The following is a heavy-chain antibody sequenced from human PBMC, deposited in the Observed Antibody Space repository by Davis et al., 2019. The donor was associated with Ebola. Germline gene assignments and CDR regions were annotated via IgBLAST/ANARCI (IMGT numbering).Heavy chain of an antibody. Sequence: GESLKISCAASGFTFSGSAMHWVRQASGKGLEWVGRIRSKANSYATAYAASVKGRFTISRDDSKNTLYLQMNSLRAEDTAVYYCAKVTWESRDDRWGQGTLVIVSS. D-gene: IGHD5-24*01. CDR2: IRSKANSYAT. V-gene: IGHV3-73*01. CDR3: AKVTWESRDDR. J-gene: IGHJ5*02. CDR1: GFTFSGSA.